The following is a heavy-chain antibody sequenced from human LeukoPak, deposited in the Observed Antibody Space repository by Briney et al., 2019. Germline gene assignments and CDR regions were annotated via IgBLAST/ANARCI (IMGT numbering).Heavy chain of an antibody. Sequence: QTGGSLRLSCAASGFTFSSYAMSWVRQAPGKGLEWVSAISGSGGGTHYADSVKGRFTISRDNSKNTLYLQMNSLRADDTAVFYCAKALGYSDYYVDYWGQGTLVTVSS. V-gene: IGHV3-23*01. CDR1: GFTFSSYA. D-gene: IGHD4-11*01. CDR3: AKALGYSDYYVDY. J-gene: IGHJ4*02. CDR2: ISGSGGGT.